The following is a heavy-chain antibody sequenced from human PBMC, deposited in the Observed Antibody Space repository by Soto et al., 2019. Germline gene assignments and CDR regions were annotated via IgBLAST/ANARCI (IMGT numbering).Heavy chain of an antibody. CDR2: INAGNGNT. Sequence: ASVKVSCKASGYTFTSYAMHWVRQAPGQRLEWMGWINAGNGNTKYSQKFQGRVTITRDTSASTAYMELSSLRSEDTAVYYCVSSYIAAAPYGMDVWGQGTTVTVSS. J-gene: IGHJ6*02. D-gene: IGHD6-13*01. CDR3: VSSYIAAAPYGMDV. CDR1: GYTFTSYA. V-gene: IGHV1-3*01.